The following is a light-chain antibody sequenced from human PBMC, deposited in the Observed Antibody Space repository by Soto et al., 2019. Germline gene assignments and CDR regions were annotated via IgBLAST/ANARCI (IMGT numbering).Light chain of an antibody. Sequence: EIVWPQSAAKLGLSPGERATLSCRASQSVSSYLAWYQQKPGQAPRLLIYDASNRATGIPARFSGSGSGTDFTLTISSLEPEDFAVYYCQQRSNWPRTFGQGTTVDI. CDR3: QQRSNWPRT. V-gene: IGKV3-11*01. CDR1: QSVSSY. CDR2: DAS. J-gene: IGKJ1*01.